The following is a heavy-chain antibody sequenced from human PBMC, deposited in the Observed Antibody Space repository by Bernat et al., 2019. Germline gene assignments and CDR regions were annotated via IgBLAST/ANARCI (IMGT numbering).Heavy chain of an antibody. J-gene: IGHJ6*02. CDR2: TYYRSKWYK. CDR3: ARDRSSDQPRDYYDYGMDV. Sequence: QVQLQHSGPGLVKPSQTLSPTCAISGDSVSSNSAACHWIRQSPSRGLEWLGRTYYRSKWYKDYAVSVKSRITINPDTDKNQFCLQLNSVTPEDTAVYYCARDRSSDQPRDYYDYGMDVWGQGTTVTVSS. D-gene: IGHD2-15*01. CDR1: GDSVSSNSAA. V-gene: IGHV6-1*01.